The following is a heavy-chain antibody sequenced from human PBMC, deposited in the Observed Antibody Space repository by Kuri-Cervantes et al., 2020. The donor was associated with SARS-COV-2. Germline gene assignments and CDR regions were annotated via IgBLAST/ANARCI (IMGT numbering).Heavy chain of an antibody. V-gene: IGHV3-11*04. J-gene: IGHJ4*02. CDR3: AKDQGDSYGISYFDY. D-gene: IGHD5-18*01. Sequence: GESLKISCAASGFTFSDYYMSWIRQAPGKGLEWVSNIGPSGTTKYYADSVKGRFTISRDNSKNTLYLQMNSLRAEDTAVYYCAKDQGDSYGISYFDYWGQGTLVTVSS. CDR2: IGPSGTTK. CDR1: GFTFSDYY.